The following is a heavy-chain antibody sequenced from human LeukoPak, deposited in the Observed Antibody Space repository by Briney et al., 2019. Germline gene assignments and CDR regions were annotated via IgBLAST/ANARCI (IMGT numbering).Heavy chain of an antibody. CDR3: ARGISKVATTLWGPVMGGTYFDY. CDR1: GGSFSGYY. Sequence: SETLSLTCAVYGGSFSGYYWSWIRQPPGKGLEWIGEINHSGSTNYNPSLKSRVTISVDTSKNQFSLNLSSVTAADTAVYYCARGISKVATTLWGPVMGGTYFDYWGQGTLVTVSS. V-gene: IGHV4-34*01. J-gene: IGHJ4*02. CDR2: INHSGST. D-gene: IGHD3/OR15-3a*01.